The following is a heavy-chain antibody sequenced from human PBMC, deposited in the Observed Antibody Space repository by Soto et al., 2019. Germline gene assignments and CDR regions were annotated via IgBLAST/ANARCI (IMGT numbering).Heavy chain of an antibody. V-gene: IGHV3-23*01. Sequence: EVQLLEAGGGLVQHGGSLRLSCAASGFTFSSDAMSWVRQAPGKGLEWVSGLSGSGGSTYYADSVKGRFTISRDNSKNTMYLHMNSRRAEDTAVYYCAKAHSGYVWGRYYYKYWGEGTVVTVPS. CDR1: GFTFSSDA. CDR2: LSGSGGST. J-gene: IGHJ4*02. D-gene: IGHD5-12*01. CDR3: AKAHSGYVWGRYYYKY.